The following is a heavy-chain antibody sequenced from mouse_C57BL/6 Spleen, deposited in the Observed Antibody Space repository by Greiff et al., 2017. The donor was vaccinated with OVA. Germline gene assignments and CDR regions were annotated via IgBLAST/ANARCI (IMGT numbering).Heavy chain of an antibody. J-gene: IGHJ1*03. CDR3: ARQGAVVAKDWYFDV. Sequence: EVQRVESGGGLVKPGGSLKLSCAASGFTFSSYTMSWVRQTPEKRLEWVATISGGGGNTYYPDSVKGRFTISRDNAKNTLYLQMSSLRSEDTALYYCARQGAVVAKDWYFDVWGTGTTVTVSS. CDR2: ISGGGGNT. V-gene: IGHV5-9*01. D-gene: IGHD1-1*01. CDR1: GFTFSSYT.